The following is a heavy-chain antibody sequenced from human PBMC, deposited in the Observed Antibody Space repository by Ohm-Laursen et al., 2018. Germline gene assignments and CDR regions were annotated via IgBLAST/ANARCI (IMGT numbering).Heavy chain of an antibody. J-gene: IGHJ3*02. CDR1: GFSFSSYA. CDR2: IGGDDRT. CDR3: AKLVGYDAFDI. V-gene: IGHV3-23*01. D-gene: IGHD2-15*01. Sequence: SLRLSCTASGFSFSSYAVTWVRQAPGKGLEWVSAIGGDDRTHYADSVKGRFTISKDKSKNMLYLQMKSLRAEDTAVYYCAKLVGYDAFDIWGQGTMVTVSS.